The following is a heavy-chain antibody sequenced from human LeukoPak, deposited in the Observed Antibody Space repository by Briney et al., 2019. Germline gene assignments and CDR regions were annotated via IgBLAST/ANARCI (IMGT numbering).Heavy chain of an antibody. J-gene: IGHJ3*02. D-gene: IGHD3-9*01. CDR2: INPNSGGT. CDR1: GYTFINNW. Sequence: ASVKVSCKASGYTFINNWMHWVRQAPGQGLEWMEWINPNSGGTNYAQKFQGRVTMTRDTSISTAYMELSRLRSDDTAVYYCARDRIRYFDWLFEAFDIWGQGTMVTVSS. CDR3: ARDRIRYFDWLFEAFDI. V-gene: IGHV1-2*02.